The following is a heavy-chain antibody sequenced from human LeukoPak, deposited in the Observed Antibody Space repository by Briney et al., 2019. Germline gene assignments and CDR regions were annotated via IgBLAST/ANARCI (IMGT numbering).Heavy chain of an antibody. CDR2: ISYDGSNK. CDR1: GFTFSSYA. V-gene: IGHV3-30-3*01. J-gene: IGHJ4*02. D-gene: IGHD3-10*01. Sequence: GGSLRLSCAASGFTFSSYAMHWVRQAPGKGLEWVAVISYDGSNKYYADSVKGRFTISRDNSKNTLYLQMNSLRAEDTAVYYCARGLVRGEVYFDYWGQGTLVTVSS. CDR3: ARGLVRGEVYFDY.